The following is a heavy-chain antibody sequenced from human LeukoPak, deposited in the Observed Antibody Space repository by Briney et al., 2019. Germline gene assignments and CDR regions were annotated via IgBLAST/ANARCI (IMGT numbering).Heavy chain of an antibody. V-gene: IGHV3-66*01. CDR3: ARETGKVSKQFDP. Sequence: GGSLRLSCAASGFTVSSDYMTWVRQAPGKGLEWVSIIYSADTTYYADSVRGRFTISRDNSKNTLYLQMNSLRAEDTAVYYCARETGKVSKQFDPWGQGTLVTVSS. J-gene: IGHJ5*02. CDR2: IYSADTT. CDR1: GFTVSSDY. D-gene: IGHD1-14*01.